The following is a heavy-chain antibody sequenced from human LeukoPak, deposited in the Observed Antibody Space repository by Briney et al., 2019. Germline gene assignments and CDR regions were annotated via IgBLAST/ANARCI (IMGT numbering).Heavy chain of an antibody. CDR1: GFTFSSYG. CDR2: IRYDGSNK. J-gene: IGHJ4*02. CDR3: AKDYPRYMTTVRLQSY. V-gene: IGHV3-30*02. Sequence: QAGGSLRLSCAASGFTFSSYGMHWVRQAPGKGLEWVAFIRYDGSNKYYADSVKGRFTISRDNSKNTLYLQMNSLRAEDTAAYYCAKDYPRYMTTVRLQSYWGQGTLVTVSS. D-gene: IGHD4-17*01.